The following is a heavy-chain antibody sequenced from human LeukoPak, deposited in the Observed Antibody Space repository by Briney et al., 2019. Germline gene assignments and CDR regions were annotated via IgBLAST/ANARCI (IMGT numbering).Heavy chain of an antibody. V-gene: IGHV1-69*13. J-gene: IGHJ4*02. D-gene: IGHD3-16*01. Sequence: GASVKVSCKASGGTFRSYAISWVRQAPGQGLEWMGGIIPMFGTPYYAQNFQGRVTITADESTSTAYMELRSLRSGDTAVYYCARDGHRGLREYWGQGTLVTVSS. CDR1: GGTFRSYA. CDR2: IIPMFGTP. CDR3: ARDGHRGLREY.